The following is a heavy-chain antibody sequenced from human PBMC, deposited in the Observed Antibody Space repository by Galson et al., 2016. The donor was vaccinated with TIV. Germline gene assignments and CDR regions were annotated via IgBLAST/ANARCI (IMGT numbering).Heavy chain of an antibody. CDR1: GFSLTTSGMC. D-gene: IGHD3-22*01. V-gene: IGHV2-70*11. Sequence: PALVKPTQTLTLTCTFSGFSLTTSGMCVSWIRQPPGKALEWLARIDWDDDIYYNTSLRTRLTISKDTSKNQVVPTMTNMDPVDTATYYCARMQYYYDRSDSYYFDYWGQGTLVTVSS. CDR2: IDWDDDI. J-gene: IGHJ4*02. CDR3: ARMQYYYDRSDSYYFDY.